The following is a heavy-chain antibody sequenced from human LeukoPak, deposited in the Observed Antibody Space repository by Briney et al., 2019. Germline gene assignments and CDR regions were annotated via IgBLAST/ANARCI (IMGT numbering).Heavy chain of an antibody. CDR3: ARGVGAKWLLHHYFDY. D-gene: IGHD3-22*01. V-gene: IGHV4-39*01. CDR1: GGSVSSSSYY. J-gene: IGHJ4*02. Sequence: ETLSLTCTVSGGSVSSSSYYWGWIRQPPGKGLEWIGTIYYSGSTYYNPSLKSRVTISVDTSKNQFSLKLSSVTAADTAVFYCARGVGAKWLLHHYFDYWGQGTLVTVSS. CDR2: IYYSGST.